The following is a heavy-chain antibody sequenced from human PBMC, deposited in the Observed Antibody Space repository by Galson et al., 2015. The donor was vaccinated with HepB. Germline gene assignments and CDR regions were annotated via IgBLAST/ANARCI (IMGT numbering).Heavy chain of an antibody. CDR1: GFTFSHYA. CDR2: IWNDGSYE. Sequence: SLRLSCAASGFTFSHYAINWVRQAPGKGLEWVAIIWNDGSYEYYGDSVKGRFNISRDNSKNTLTLQMNSLRAEDTAIYFCARVMGGRISNNRSIGYFFYGMDVWGQGTTVTVSS. V-gene: IGHV3-33*01. CDR3: ARVMGGRISNNRSIGYFFYGMDV. D-gene: IGHD1-1*01. J-gene: IGHJ6*02.